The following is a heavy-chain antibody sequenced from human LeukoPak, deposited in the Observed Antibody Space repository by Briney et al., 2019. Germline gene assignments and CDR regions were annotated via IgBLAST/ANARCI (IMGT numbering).Heavy chain of an antibody. CDR1: GFTFSNYE. J-gene: IGHJ4*02. D-gene: IGHD3-22*01. V-gene: IGHV3-73*01. Sequence: PGGSLRLSCTASGFTFSNYELNWVRQASGKGLEWVGRIRSKANSYATAYAASVKGRFTISRDDSKNTAYLQMNSLKTEDTAVYYCTRRLYYYDSSGDFDYWGQGTLVTVSS. CDR3: TRRLYYYDSSGDFDY. CDR2: IRSKANSYAT.